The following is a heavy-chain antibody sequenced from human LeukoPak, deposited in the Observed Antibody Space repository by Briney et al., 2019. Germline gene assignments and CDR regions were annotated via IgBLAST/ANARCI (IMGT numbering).Heavy chain of an antibody. V-gene: IGHV3-23*01. D-gene: IGHD3-22*01. J-gene: IGHJ4*02. Sequence: GGSLRLSCAASGFTFSSYGMSWVRQAPGKGLEWVSAISGSGGSTYYADSVKGRFTISRDNSKNTLYLQMNSLRAEDTAVYYCAKPSTYYDSSGYHYWGQGTLVTVSS. CDR3: AKPSTYYDSSGYHY. CDR2: ISGSGGST. CDR1: GFTFSSYG.